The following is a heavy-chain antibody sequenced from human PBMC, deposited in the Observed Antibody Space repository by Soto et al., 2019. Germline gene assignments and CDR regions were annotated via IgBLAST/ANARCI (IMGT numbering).Heavy chain of an antibody. CDR1: GGSISSYY. CDR3: ARDNAAAGYDD. V-gene: IGHV4-59*01. D-gene: IGHD6-13*01. J-gene: IGHJ4*02. Sequence: SETLSLTCTVSGGSISSYYWSWIRQPPGKGLEWIGYIYYSGSTNYSPSLKSRVTISVDTSKNQFSLKLSSVTAADTAVYYCARDNAAAGYDDWGQGTLVTVSS. CDR2: IYYSGST.